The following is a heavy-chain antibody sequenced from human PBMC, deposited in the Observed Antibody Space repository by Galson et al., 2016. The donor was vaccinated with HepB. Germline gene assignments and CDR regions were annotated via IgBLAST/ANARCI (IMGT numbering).Heavy chain of an antibody. V-gene: IGHV4-31*03. J-gene: IGHJ4*02. D-gene: IGHD3-22*01. CDR1: GASLSSGGYY. Sequence: TLSLTCTVSGASLSSGGYYWTWIRQHPGKGLEWIGYIYDSGTTDYNPSLKTRVTISLDTSKNQFSLKLTSVTVADTAVYYCARDSYFFDSSGYHFWGRGTLVTVSS. CDR3: ARDSYFFDSSGYHF. CDR2: IYDSGTT.